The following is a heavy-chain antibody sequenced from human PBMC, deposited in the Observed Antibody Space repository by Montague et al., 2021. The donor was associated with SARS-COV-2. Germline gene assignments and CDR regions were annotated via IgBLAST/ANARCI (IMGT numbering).Heavy chain of an antibody. CDR3: ASPGGYCSGGSCYYVY. D-gene: IGHD2-15*01. V-gene: IGHV4-59*01. J-gene: IGHJ4*02. CDR1: GGSISSSY. Sequence: SETLSLTCTVSGGSISSSYWSWIRQPPGTGLEWIGYIYYSGSGNSNPSPNIRVTISIDTSTTQFSLNLNSVTAADGAVYYCASPGGYCSGGSCYYVYWGQGTLVTVSS. CDR2: IYYSGSG.